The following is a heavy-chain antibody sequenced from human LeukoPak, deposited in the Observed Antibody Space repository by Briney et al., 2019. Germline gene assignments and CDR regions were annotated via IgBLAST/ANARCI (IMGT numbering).Heavy chain of an antibody. CDR1: GFTFDDYA. J-gene: IGHJ6*02. D-gene: IGHD3-3*01. CDR3: AKDKPTYARYDFWSGRYYYYGMDV. CDR2: ISGDGGST. Sequence: PGGSLRLSCAASGFTFDDYAMHWVRQAPGKGLEWVSLISGDGGSTYYADSVKGRFTISRDNSKNSLYLQMNSLRTEDTALYYCAKDKPTYARYDFWSGRYYYYGMDVWGQGTTVTVSS. V-gene: IGHV3-43*02.